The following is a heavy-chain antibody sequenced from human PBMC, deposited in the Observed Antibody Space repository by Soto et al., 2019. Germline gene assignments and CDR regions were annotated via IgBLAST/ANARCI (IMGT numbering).Heavy chain of an antibody. CDR1: GYSFPGFW. D-gene: IGHD5-12*01. J-gene: IGHJ4*02. Sequence: GESLKISCGASGYSFPGFWIGWVRQMPGKGLEWMGIIFPADSETRYSPSFQGQVTISADKSASTAYLEWSSLRASDTAIYYCARRGAGYNYDYWGQGTLVIVSS. V-gene: IGHV5-51*01. CDR3: ARRGAGYNYDY. CDR2: IFPADSET.